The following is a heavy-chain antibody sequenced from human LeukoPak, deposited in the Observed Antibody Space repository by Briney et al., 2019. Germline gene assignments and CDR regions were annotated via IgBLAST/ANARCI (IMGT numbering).Heavy chain of an antibody. D-gene: IGHD2-8*01. Sequence: QTGGSLRLSCAASGFTFSSFPISWVRQAPGKGLEWVSVISGTGYSTNYADSVNGLFTISRDNSKNTLYLQMNSLRAEDTAIYYCAKGGVTSVDYWGQGTLVTVSS. J-gene: IGHJ4*02. V-gene: IGHV3-23*01. CDR3: AKGGVTSVDY. CDR1: GFTFSSFP. CDR2: ISGTGYST.